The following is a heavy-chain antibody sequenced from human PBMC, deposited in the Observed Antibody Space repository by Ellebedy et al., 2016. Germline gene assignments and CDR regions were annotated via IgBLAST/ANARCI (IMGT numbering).Heavy chain of an antibody. J-gene: IGHJ4*02. D-gene: IGHD5-18*01. CDR1: GFTFSDFF. Sequence: GESLKISXAASGFTFSDFFMSWVRRAPGKGLEWVSTISGGGGSRYFADSVKGRFTISRDNSKNTLYLQMNSLRVDDTAVYYCRYGHYSNVWGQGTLVTVS. CDR3: RYGHYSNV. V-gene: IGHV3-23*01. CDR2: ISGGGGSR.